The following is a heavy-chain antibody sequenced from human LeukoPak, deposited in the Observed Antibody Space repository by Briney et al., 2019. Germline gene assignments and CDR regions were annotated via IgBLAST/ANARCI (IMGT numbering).Heavy chain of an antibody. J-gene: IGHJ6*02. CDR3: AKSRGQYGDYLFYYYGMDV. CDR1: GFTFSSCA. CDR2: ISNSGGST. Sequence: GGSLRLSCAASGFTFSSCAMSWVRQAPGKGLEWVSGISNSGGSTYHADSVKGRFTISRDNSKNTLYLQMNSLRAEDTAVYYCAKSRGQYGDYLFYYYGMDVWGRGTTVTVSS. D-gene: IGHD4-17*01. V-gene: IGHV3-23*01.